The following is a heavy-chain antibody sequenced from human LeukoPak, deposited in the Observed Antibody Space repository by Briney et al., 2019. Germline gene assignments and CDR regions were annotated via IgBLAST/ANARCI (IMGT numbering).Heavy chain of an antibody. CDR3: ARASSDDTAMATPFAY. Sequence: GSSVKISCKASGGTFSNYAINWVRQAPGQGLEWMGGITPTFGTANYVRKYKGRVTITADKSTSTAYMELSRLRSEDTATYYCARASSDDTAMATPFAYWGRGTLVIVSS. J-gene: IGHJ4*02. CDR1: GGTFSNYA. CDR2: ITPTFGTA. D-gene: IGHD5-18*01. V-gene: IGHV1-69*06.